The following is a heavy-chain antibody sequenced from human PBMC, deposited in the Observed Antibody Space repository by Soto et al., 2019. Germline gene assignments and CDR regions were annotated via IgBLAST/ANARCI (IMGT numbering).Heavy chain of an antibody. CDR2: LSGSGTDT. D-gene: IGHD2-15*01. V-gene: IGHV3-23*04. Sequence: VQLVESGGGLVQPGGSLRLSCAASGFTFGDYEMSWIRQAAGKGPEWVAGLSGSGTDTYFADSVQGRITISRDNSKNTLSLELSFVTADDTATYFCVKQGYTYGLIYWYFDLWGRGTLVTVSS. CDR3: VKQGYTYGLIYWYFDL. CDR1: GFTFGDYE. J-gene: IGHJ2*01.